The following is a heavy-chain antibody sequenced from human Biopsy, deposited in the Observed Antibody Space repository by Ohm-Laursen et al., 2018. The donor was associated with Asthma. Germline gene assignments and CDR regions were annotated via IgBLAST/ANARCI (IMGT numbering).Heavy chain of an antibody. D-gene: IGHD2-21*01. V-gene: IGHV3-30*03. CDR2: IAWDGINS. Sequence: SSLRLSCAASGFKFDEYTMHWVRQAPGKGLEWVAYIAWDGINSYYADSVKGRFTISRDNSRNTLYLQKNSLRADDTAVYYCARAGESDLVGGLDVWGQGTTVIVS. CDR1: GFKFDEYT. CDR3: ARAGESDLVGGLDV. J-gene: IGHJ6*02.